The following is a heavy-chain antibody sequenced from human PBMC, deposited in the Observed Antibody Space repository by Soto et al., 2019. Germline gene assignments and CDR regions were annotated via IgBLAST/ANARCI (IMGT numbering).Heavy chain of an antibody. J-gene: IGHJ3*02. V-gene: IGHV1-69*13. Sequence: ASVKVSCKASGGTFSSYAISWVRQAPGQGLEWMGGIIPIFGTANYAQKFQGRVTITADESTSTAYMELSSLRSEDTAVYYCARNRIAAAGRGGFDIWGQGTMVTVSS. CDR1: GGTFSSYA. CDR2: IIPIFGTA. D-gene: IGHD6-13*01. CDR3: ARNRIAAAGRGGFDI.